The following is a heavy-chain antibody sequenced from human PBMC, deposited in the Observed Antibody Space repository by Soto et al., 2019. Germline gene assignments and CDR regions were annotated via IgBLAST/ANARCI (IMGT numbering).Heavy chain of an antibody. CDR1: GFNFNIYA. Sequence: EARILESGGGLAQPGGALKISCTASGFNFNIYAMSWGRQAPGKGLEWVSGISASATQTYYAESVRGRFPISRENSKRTLYLQLDSLTPEDTARYYCAKPITAGGSNSWGPGTLVAVSS. V-gene: IGHV3-23*01. CDR3: AKPITAGGSNS. D-gene: IGHD3-10*01. CDR2: ISASATQT. J-gene: IGHJ5*02.